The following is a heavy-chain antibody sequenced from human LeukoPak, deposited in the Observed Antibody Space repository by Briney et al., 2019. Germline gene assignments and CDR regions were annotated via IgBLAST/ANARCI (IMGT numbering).Heavy chain of an antibody. Sequence: GGSLRLSCAASGFTFSDYYMSWIRQAPGKGLEWVSYISSSGSTIDYADSVKGRFTISRDNAKNSLYLQMNSLRAEDTAVYYCASRRGVPAAPHVPHVTDAFDIWGQGTMVTVSS. CDR3: ASRRGVPAAPHVPHVTDAFDI. J-gene: IGHJ3*02. CDR1: GFTFSDYY. CDR2: ISSSGSTI. V-gene: IGHV3-11*04. D-gene: IGHD2-2*01.